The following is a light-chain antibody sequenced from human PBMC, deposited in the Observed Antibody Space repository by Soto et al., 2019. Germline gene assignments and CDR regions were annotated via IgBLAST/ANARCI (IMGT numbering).Light chain of an antibody. CDR3: KKYNNWPRT. CDR1: QSVSSN. J-gene: IGKJ1*01. V-gene: IGKV3-15*01. Sequence: EIVMTQSPATLSVSPWERATRSCRASQSVSSNLAWYQQKPGQAPRLLIYGASTRATGIPARFSGSGSGTEFTLTISSLQSEEFAVYYCKKYNNWPRTVGKGNKVDIK. CDR2: GAS.